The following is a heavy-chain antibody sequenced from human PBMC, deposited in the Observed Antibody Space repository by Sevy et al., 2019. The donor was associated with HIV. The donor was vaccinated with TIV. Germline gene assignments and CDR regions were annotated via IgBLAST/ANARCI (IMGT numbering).Heavy chain of an antibody. D-gene: IGHD3-22*01. CDR3: AKSLYDSTGYYPVLDY. V-gene: IGHV3-23*01. CDR2: ISNGGERT. J-gene: IGHJ4*02. Sequence: GGSLRLSCEASGFTFNTYAMNWVRLAPGKGLEWVSGISNGGERTDYTDSVKGRVTISRDNFKNTLFLQLNSLRADDTAVYYCAKSLYDSTGYYPVLDYWGQGTPVTVSS. CDR1: GFTFNTYA.